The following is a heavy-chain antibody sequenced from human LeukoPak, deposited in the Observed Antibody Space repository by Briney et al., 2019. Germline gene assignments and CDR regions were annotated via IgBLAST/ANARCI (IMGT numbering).Heavy chain of an antibody. CDR1: GGSISGHY. Sequence: SGTLSLTCTVSGGSISGHYLSWIRQPAGKGLEWIGRIYSSGTTGDNPSLKSRVTMSIDTSKNQFSLKLSSVTAADTAVYYCARDTAGGRGFDVWGQGTIVTVSP. D-gene: IGHD1-1*01. V-gene: IGHV4-4*07. CDR3: ARDTAGGRGFDV. J-gene: IGHJ3*01. CDR2: IYSSGTT.